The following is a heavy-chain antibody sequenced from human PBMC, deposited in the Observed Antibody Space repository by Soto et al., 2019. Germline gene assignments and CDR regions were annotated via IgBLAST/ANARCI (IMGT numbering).Heavy chain of an antibody. J-gene: IGHJ4*02. V-gene: IGHV3-23*01. CDR3: ARDGVGSTAYFGYFDY. Sequence: GGSLRLSCAASGFTFSSYAMSWVRQAPGKGLEWVAAISDSGGSTYYAGSVKGRFTISRDNSKNMLYLQMNSLRAEDTAVYYWARDGVGSTAYFGYFDYWGLGTLVTVSS. D-gene: IGHD1-26*01. CDR1: GFTFSSYA. CDR2: ISDSGGST.